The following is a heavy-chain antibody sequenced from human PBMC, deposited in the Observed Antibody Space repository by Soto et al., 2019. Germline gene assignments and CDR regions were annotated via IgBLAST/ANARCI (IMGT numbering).Heavy chain of an antibody. Sequence: QVQLVQSGAEVKKPGSSVKVSCKVSGGPFSDYAVSWVRQAPGQGLEWMGGIIPMFCTANYAQKFQGRVTITADDSTTTAYMERSRLRSEDTAVYYCARALDYYGSGNYYNRIDYWGQGTLVTVSS. CDR1: GGPFSDYA. J-gene: IGHJ4*02. CDR3: ARALDYYGSGNYYNRIDY. V-gene: IGHV1-69*01. D-gene: IGHD3-10*01. CDR2: IIPMFCTA.